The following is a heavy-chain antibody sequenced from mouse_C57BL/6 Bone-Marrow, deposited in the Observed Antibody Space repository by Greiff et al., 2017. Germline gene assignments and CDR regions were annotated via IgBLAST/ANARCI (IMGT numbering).Heavy chain of an antibody. V-gene: IGHV5-6*01. D-gene: IGHD3-3*01. CDR3: ARQGGRARDAMDY. CDR2: ISRGGSYT. J-gene: IGHJ4*01. Sequence: EVKLVESGGDLVKPGGSLKLSCAASGFTFSSYGMSWVRQTPDKRLEWVATISRGGSYTYYPDSVKGRFTISRDNAKNTLYLQRSSLKSEDTAMYDCARQGGRARDAMDYWGQGTSVTVSS. CDR1: GFTFSSYG.